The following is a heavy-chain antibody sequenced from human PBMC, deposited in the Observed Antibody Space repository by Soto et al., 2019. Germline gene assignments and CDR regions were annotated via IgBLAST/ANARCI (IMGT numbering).Heavy chain of an antibody. D-gene: IGHD1-1*01. CDR1: GGSISTVGHY. J-gene: IGHJ4*02. CDR3: ARATGTLRSRNCDY. CDR2: IYPTGST. Sequence: PSETLSLTCSVSGGSISTVGHYWTWIRQPPGKGLEGIGSIYPTGSTYYSKSLRSRLTMSVDTSKSQFSLMLSSVTAADTAGYYCARATGTLRSRNCDYWGQGSLVTVSS. V-gene: IGHV4-31*03.